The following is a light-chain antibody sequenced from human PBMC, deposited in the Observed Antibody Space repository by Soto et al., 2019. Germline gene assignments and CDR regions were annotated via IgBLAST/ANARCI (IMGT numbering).Light chain of an antibody. CDR1: QGINSR. Sequence: IEMTQSPSSVSASVGDRITITCRASQGINSRLAWYQQKPGKAPNLLIYSASTLQSGVPYRFSSSGSGTDFTLTISSLQPEDFATYYCQQANIIPPIFGGGTKVDIK. CDR3: QQANIIPPI. V-gene: IGKV1-12*01. CDR2: SAS. J-gene: IGKJ4*01.